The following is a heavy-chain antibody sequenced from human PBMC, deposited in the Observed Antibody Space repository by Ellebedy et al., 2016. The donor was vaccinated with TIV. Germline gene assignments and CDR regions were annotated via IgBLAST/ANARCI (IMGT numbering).Heavy chain of an antibody. V-gene: IGHV4-59*12. J-gene: IGHJ5*01. CDR2: ISYTGDP. Sequence: SETLSLTXTVSNGSISPCYWSWIRQSPGKRLEWIGHISYTGDPYYNPSLKSRATISLDTSGNQFSLGLSSVTAADTAVYYCARRPRLHSPLAQENWFDSWGQGTQVTVSS. D-gene: IGHD3-3*02. CDR1: NGSISPCY. CDR3: ARRPRLHSPLAQENWFDS.